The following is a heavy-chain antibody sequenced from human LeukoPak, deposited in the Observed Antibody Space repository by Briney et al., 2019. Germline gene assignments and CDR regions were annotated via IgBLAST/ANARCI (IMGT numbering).Heavy chain of an antibody. CDR3: ARFHISSSWIIDY. Sequence: SETLSLTCTVSGGSISSYYWSWIRQPPGKGLEWIGYIYYSGSTNYNPSLKSRVTISVDTSKNQLSLKLSSVTAADTAVYYCARFHISSSWIIDYWGQGTLVTVSS. D-gene: IGHD6-13*01. J-gene: IGHJ4*02. V-gene: IGHV4-59*01. CDR2: IYYSGST. CDR1: GGSISSYY.